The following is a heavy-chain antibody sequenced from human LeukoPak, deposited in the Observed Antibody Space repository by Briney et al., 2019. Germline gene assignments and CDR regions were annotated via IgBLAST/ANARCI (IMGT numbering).Heavy chain of an antibody. CDR3: ARGLLTPSDI. J-gene: IGHJ3*02. CDR1: GGSISSSSYY. Sequence: SETLSLTCTVSGGSISSSSYYWGWIRQPPGKGLEWIGSIYYSGSTNYNPSLKSRVTISEDTSQNQFSLKLRSVTAADTAVYYCARGLLTPSDIWGQGTMVTVSS. CDR2: IYYSGST. V-gene: IGHV4-39*07.